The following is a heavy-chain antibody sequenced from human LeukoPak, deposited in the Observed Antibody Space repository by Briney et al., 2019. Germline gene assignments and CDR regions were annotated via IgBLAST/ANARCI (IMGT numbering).Heavy chain of an antibody. CDR3: ARDRSPAPGRSYGRGHFDY. V-gene: IGHV1-2*02. J-gene: IGHJ4*02. D-gene: IGHD5-18*01. Sequence: ASVKVSCKASGYTFTGYYMHWVRQAPGQGLEWMVWINPNSGGTNYAQKFQGRVTMTRDTSISTAYMELSRLRSDDTAVYYCARDRSPAPGRSYGRGHFDYWGQGTLVTVSS. CDR2: INPNSGGT. CDR1: GYTFTGYY.